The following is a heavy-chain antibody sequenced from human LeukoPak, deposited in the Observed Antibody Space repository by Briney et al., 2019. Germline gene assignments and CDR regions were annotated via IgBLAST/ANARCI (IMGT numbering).Heavy chain of an antibody. D-gene: IGHD5-18*01. Sequence: GGSLRLSCAASGFTFSSYAMSWVRQAPGEGLEWVSGISGSGDSTYYADSVKGRITISRDIPRKTLYLQMNSLRAEDTAIYYCAKDLYPGGIQPRWFDYWGQGTLVTVSS. J-gene: IGHJ4*02. CDR2: ISGSGDST. CDR1: GFTFSSYA. V-gene: IGHV3-23*01. CDR3: AKDLYPGGIQPRWFDY.